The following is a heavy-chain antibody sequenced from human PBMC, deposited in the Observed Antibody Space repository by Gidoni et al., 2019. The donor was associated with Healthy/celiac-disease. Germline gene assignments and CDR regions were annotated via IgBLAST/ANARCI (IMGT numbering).Heavy chain of an antibody. V-gene: IGHV3-23*01. CDR1: GLTFSRYA. D-gene: IGHD3-10*01. Sequence: EVQLLESGGGLVQPGGSLRLSCAASGLTFSRYAMSWVRQAPGKGLEWVSAISGSGGSTYYADSVKGRFTISRDNSKNTLYLQMNSLRAEDTAVYYCAKASNYYGSGSGFDYWGQGTLVTVSS. CDR3: AKASNYYGSGSGFDY. J-gene: IGHJ4*02. CDR2: ISGSGGST.